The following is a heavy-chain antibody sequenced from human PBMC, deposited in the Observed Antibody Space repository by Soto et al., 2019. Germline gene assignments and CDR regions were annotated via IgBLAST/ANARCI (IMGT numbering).Heavy chain of an antibody. D-gene: IGHD6-6*01. J-gene: IGHJ5*02. CDR2: IDTDGSRT. CDR1: GFTLRSYW. Sequence: EVQLVESGGGLVQPGGSLRLSCAASGFTLRSYWMHWVRQAPGKGPMWVSRIDTDGSRTTYADSVKGRFTISRDNAKKMMYLQMNSLRAEYTAVYYCVRDRPHNWFDPWGQGTLVTVSS. V-gene: IGHV3-74*01. CDR3: VRDRPHNWFDP.